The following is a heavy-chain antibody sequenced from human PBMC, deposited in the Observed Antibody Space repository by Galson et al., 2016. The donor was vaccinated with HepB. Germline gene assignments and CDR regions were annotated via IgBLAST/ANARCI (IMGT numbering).Heavy chain of an antibody. CDR2: IGGSDTGT. D-gene: IGHD5-18*01. Sequence: SLRLSCAASGFSFSSYVMFWVRQAPGEGLEWVSGIGGSDTGTYYADSVRGRFTISRDNSKNTLYLQMNSLRAGDAAVYYCAKDRGGRGDTGTLDYWGQGTLVTVSS. J-gene: IGHJ4*02. V-gene: IGHV3-23*01. CDR3: AKDRGGRGDTGTLDY. CDR1: GFSFSSYV.